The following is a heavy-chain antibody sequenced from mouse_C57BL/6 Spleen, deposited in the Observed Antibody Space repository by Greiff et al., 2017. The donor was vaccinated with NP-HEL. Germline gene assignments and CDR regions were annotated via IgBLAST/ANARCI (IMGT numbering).Heavy chain of an antibody. J-gene: IGHJ4*01. CDR2: IYPGDGDT. CDR3: ARWNYGSSYDYAMDY. V-gene: IGHV1-80*01. D-gene: IGHD1-1*01. Sequence: VQLQQSGAELVKPGASVKISCKASGYAFSSYWMNWVKQRPGKGLEWIGQIYPGDGDTNYNGKFTGKATLTADKSSSTAYMQLSSLTSEDSAVYFCARWNYGSSYDYAMDYWGQGTSVTVSS. CDR1: GYAFSSYW.